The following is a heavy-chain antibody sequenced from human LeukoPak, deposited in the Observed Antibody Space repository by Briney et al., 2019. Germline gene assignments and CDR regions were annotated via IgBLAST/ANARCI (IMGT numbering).Heavy chain of an antibody. CDR1: GYTFSSYD. V-gene: IGHV1-2*02. J-gene: IGHJ4*02. CDR3: ARQSSGPGYSSGPPDY. D-gene: IGHD6-19*01. CDR2: INPNSGGT. Sequence: ASVKVSCKASGYTFSSYDINWVRQAPGQGLEWMGWINPNSGGTNYAQKFQGRVTMTRDTSISTAYMELSRLRSDDTAVYYCARQSSGPGYSSGPPDYWGQGTLVTVSS.